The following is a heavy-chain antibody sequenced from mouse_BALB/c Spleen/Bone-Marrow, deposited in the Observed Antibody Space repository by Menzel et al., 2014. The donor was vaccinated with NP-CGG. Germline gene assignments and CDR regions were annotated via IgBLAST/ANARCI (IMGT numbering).Heavy chain of an antibody. CDR1: GFTFSSFG. Sequence: EVKLQESGGGLVQPGGSRTLSCAASGFTFSSFGMHWVRQAPEKGLAWVAYISSGSSNIYYEGPVKGRFTLSSDNPKNTLFLQMTSLSSEDTAMYYCTRGGNWDDFDSWGQGTTLTVSS. CDR3: TRGGNWDDFDS. CDR2: ISSGSSNI. V-gene: IGHV5-17*02. J-gene: IGHJ2*01. D-gene: IGHD4-1*01.